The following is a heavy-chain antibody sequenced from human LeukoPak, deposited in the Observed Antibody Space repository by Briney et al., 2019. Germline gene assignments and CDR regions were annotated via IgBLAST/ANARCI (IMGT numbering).Heavy chain of an antibody. CDR3: ARHDSFIPY. V-gene: IGHV3-23*01. CDR1: GFTFSDYA. Sequence: GGSLRLSCVASGFTFSDYAMSWVRQAPGKGLEWASGISDSGAGTYYTDSVKGRCTISRDNSKNTVSLQMDNLRAEDTAVYFCARHDSFIPYWGQGTLVTVSS. J-gene: IGHJ4*02. CDR2: ISDSGAGT. D-gene: IGHD3-16*02.